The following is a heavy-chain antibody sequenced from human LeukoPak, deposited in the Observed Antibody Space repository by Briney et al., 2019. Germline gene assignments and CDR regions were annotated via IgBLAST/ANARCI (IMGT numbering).Heavy chain of an antibody. J-gene: IGHJ4*02. CDR1: GGSISSGSYY. CDR2: IYTSGST. CDR3: ARVPGYGDFGFDY. V-gene: IGHV4-61*02. Sequence: SETLSLTCTVSGGSISSGSYYWSWIRQPGGKGLEWIVRIYTSGSTNYNPSLKSRVTISVDTTKNQFSLKLSSVTAADTAVYYCARVPGYGDFGFDYWGQGTLVTVSS. D-gene: IGHD4-17*01.